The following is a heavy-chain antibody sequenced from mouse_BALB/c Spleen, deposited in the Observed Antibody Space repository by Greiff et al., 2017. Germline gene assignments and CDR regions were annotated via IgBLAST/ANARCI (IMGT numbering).Heavy chain of an antibody. CDR2: INSNGGST. D-gene: IGHD2-3*01. J-gene: IGHJ2*01. V-gene: IGHV5-6-3*01. Sequence: DVKLVESGGGLVQPGGSLKLSCAASGFTFSSYGMSWVRQTPDKRLELVATINSNGGSTYYPDSVKGRFTISRDNAKNTLYLQMSSLKSEDTAMYYCAREGIYDGYREYYFDYWGQGTTLTVSS. CDR1: GFTFSSYG. CDR3: AREGIYDGYREYYFDY.